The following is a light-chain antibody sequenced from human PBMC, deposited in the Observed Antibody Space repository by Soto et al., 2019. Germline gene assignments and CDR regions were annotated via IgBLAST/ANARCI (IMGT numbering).Light chain of an antibody. J-gene: IGKJ4*01. Sequence: EIVLTQSPGTLPLSPGEGATLSCRASQSISSSYLAWYQQKPGQAPRLLIYAASSRATGIPDRFSDSGSGTDFTLTISRLEPEDFAVYYCHQRSNWPLTFGGGTKLEI. CDR3: HQRSNWPLT. CDR2: AAS. V-gene: IGKV3D-20*02. CDR1: QSISSSY.